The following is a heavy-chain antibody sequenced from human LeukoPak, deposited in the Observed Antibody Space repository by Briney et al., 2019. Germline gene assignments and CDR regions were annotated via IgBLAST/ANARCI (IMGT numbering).Heavy chain of an antibody. V-gene: IGHV1-2*02. CDR3: ARVGLARLRLFDY. Sequence: ASVKVSCKAPGYTFTGYYMHWVRQAPGQGLEWMGWINPNSGGTNYAQKLQGRVTMTRDTSISTAYMELSRLRSDDTAVYYCARVGLARLRLFDYWGQGTLVTVSS. J-gene: IGHJ4*02. CDR1: GYTFTGYY. D-gene: IGHD5-12*01. CDR2: INPNSGGT.